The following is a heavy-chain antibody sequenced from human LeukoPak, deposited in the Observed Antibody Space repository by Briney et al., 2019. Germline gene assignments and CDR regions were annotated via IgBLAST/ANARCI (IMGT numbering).Heavy chain of an antibody. V-gene: IGHV3-53*01. CDR2: IYSGGST. J-gene: IGHJ6*02. D-gene: IGHD5-18*01. Sequence: PGGSLRLSCAASGFTVSSNYMSWVRQAPGKGLEWDSVIYSGGSTYYADSVKGRFTISRDNSKNTLYLQMNSLRAEDTAVYYCARDQEYSYGYLYGMDVWGQGTTVTVSS. CDR3: ARDQEYSYGYLYGMDV. CDR1: GFTVSSNY.